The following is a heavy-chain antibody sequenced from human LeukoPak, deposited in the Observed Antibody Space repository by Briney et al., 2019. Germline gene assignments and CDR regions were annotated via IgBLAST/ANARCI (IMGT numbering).Heavy chain of an antibody. CDR1: GFTSSSYE. CDR2: IRSSGSTI. Sequence: GGSLRLSCAASGFTSSSYEMNWVRQAPGKGLEWVSYIRSSGSTIYYADSAKGRFTISRDNAKNSLYLQMNSLRAEDTVVYYCARSIAVAGTDDYWGQGTLVTVSS. J-gene: IGHJ4*02. V-gene: IGHV3-48*03. CDR3: ARSIAVAGTDDY. D-gene: IGHD6-19*01.